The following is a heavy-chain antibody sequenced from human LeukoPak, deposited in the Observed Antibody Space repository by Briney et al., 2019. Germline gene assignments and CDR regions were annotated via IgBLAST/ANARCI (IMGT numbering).Heavy chain of an antibody. CDR1: GFTFNTYT. J-gene: IGHJ3*02. Sequence: GGSLRLSCAASGFTFNTYTTNWVRQAPGKGLEWVSYISGSSGIIDYADSVRGRFTISRDNAKNSLYLQMNSLRAEDTAVYYCARRLSSGWYYDAFDIWGQGTMVTVSS. CDR2: ISGSSGII. CDR3: ARRLSSGWYYDAFDI. D-gene: IGHD6-19*01. V-gene: IGHV3-48*01.